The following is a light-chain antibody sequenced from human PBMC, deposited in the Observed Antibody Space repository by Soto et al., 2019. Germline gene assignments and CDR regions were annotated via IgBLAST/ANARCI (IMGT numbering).Light chain of an antibody. CDR3: QQYKNWPPIT. Sequence: EIVMTQSPGTLSVSPGEGATLSCRASQSVSSNVAWYQQKPGQAPRLLIYGASTRATDIPARFSGSGSGTEFTLTISSLQSEDFGVYYCQQYKNWPPITFGQGTRLEIK. CDR1: QSVSSN. J-gene: IGKJ5*01. CDR2: GAS. V-gene: IGKV3D-15*01.